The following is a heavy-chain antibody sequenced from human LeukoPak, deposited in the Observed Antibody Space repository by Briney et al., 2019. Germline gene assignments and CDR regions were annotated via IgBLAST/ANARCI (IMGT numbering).Heavy chain of an antibody. CDR1: GGSISSYY. CDR2: IYYTETT. CDR3: ARSGEGVVVPAASDYYYYYGMDV. D-gene: IGHD2-2*01. V-gene: IGHV4-59*08. Sequence: SETLSLTSTVSGGSISSYYWCCLQQPPGKLLEWIGYIYYTETTSNNPSLKSRVTISVDTSKNQFSLKLSSVTAADTAVYYCARSGEGVVVPAASDYYYYYGMDVWGQGTTVTVSS. J-gene: IGHJ6*02.